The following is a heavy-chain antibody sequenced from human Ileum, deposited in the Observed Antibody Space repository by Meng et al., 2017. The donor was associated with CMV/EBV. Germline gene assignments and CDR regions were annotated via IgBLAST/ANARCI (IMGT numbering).Heavy chain of an antibody. Sequence: CAFSGDTITSKTCCWGWIRQPPGEGLVWIASIYSSGSTYYNPSLKSRVTISLDTSKKQLSLKLSSVTAADTAVYYCAKTLPADYFDFWGQGSLVTVSS. CDR3: AKTLPADYFDF. CDR1: GDTITSKTCC. CDR2: IYSSGST. J-gene: IGHJ4*02. D-gene: IGHD2-2*01. V-gene: IGHV4-39*07.